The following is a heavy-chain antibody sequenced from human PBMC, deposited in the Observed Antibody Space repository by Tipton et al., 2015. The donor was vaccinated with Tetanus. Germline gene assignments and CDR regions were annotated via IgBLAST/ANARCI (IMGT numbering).Heavy chain of an antibody. Sequence: LRLSCTVSGGSLSTFYWNWIRQPAGKGLEWIGRIYSSGSTNYNPSLKSRVTMSIDTSKNQFSLGLTSVTAADTAVYCCARDFRERSGTYFSYYYTMDVWDQGTTVTVSS. CDR3: ARDFRERSGTYFSYYYTMDV. CDR1: GGSLSTFY. V-gene: IGHV4-4*07. J-gene: IGHJ6*02. D-gene: IGHD1-26*01. CDR2: IYSSGST.